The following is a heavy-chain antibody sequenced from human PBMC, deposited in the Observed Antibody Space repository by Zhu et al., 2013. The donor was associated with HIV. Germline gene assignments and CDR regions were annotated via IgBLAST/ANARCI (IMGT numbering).Heavy chain of an antibody. J-gene: IGHJ6*02. Sequence: QVQLVQSGAEVKKPGSSVKVSCKASGGTFSSYAISWVRQAPGQGLEWMGGIIPIFGTANYAQKFQGRVTITADESTSTAYMELSSLRSEDTAVYYCASSTYVQADYYYYGMDVWGRRDHGHRLL. V-gene: IGHV1-69*01. CDR2: IIPIFGTA. CDR3: ASSTYVQADYYYYGMDV. CDR1: GGTFSSYA. D-gene: IGHD3-16*01.